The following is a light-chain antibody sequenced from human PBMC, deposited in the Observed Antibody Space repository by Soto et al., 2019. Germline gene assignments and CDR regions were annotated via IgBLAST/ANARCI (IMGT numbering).Light chain of an antibody. CDR2: DAS. J-gene: IGKJ2*01. V-gene: IGKV3-11*01. Sequence: EIVLTQSPATLSLSPGERATLSCRASQSVSSYLAWYQQKPGQAPRLLIYDASNRATGIPARFSGSGSGTDFTLTISSLEPDDFAVYYCQQRSNWVTFGQGTKLEI. CDR1: QSVSSY. CDR3: QQRSNWVT.